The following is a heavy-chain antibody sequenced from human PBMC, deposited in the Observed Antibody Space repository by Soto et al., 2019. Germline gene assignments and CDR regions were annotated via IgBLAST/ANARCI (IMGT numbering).Heavy chain of an antibody. CDR2: IIPMFGTP. Sequence: QVHLVQSGAEVKKPGSSVKVSCKASGAAFCIYPITWVRQAPGQGLEWMGGIIPMFGTPNYAQKFQGRVTITADESTSPAYMEVSSLRSEDTAVYYCARGDERTAMEIGDNYGLDVWGQGTTVTVSS. CDR3: ARGDERTAMEIGDNYGLDV. CDR1: GAAFCIYP. D-gene: IGHD5-18*01. J-gene: IGHJ6*02. V-gene: IGHV1-69*01.